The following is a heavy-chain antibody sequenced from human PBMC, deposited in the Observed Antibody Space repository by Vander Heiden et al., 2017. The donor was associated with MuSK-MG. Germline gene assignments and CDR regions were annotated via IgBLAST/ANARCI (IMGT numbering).Heavy chain of an antibody. V-gene: IGHV1-69*04. CDR1: GGPFRSYA. D-gene: IGHD3-22*01. J-gene: IGHJ2*01. Sequence: QVQLVQSGAEVKKPGSSVKVSCKASGGPFRSYAISWVRQAPGQGLEWMGRIIPILGIANDAQKFQGRLTITADKSTSTAYMELSSLRSEDTAVYYCAREDYCGSIGYSYGYFDLWGRGTLGNVA. CDR2: IIPILGIA. CDR3: AREDYCGSIGYSYGYFDL.